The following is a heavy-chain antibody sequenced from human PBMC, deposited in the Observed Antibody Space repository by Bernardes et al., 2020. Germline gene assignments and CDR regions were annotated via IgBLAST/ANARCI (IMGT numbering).Heavy chain of an antibody. CDR1: GFTFSSYA. V-gene: IGHV3-23*01. Sequence: GGSLRLSCAASGFTFSSYAMSWVRQAPGKGLEWVSAISGSGGSTYYADSVKGRFTISRDNSKNTLYLQMNSLRAEDTAVYYCAKEEVLPAAYYYYYYGMDVWGQGTTVTVSS. D-gene: IGHD6-13*01. CDR3: AKEEVLPAAYYYYYYGMDV. CDR2: ISGSGGST. J-gene: IGHJ6*02.